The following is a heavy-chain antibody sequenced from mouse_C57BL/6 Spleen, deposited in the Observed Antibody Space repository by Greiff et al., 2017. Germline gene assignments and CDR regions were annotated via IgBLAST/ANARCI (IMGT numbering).Heavy chain of an antibody. CDR3: AGDRGYFDV. CDR2: INYDGSST. V-gene: IGHV5-16*01. J-gene: IGHJ1*03. Sequence: EVKLMESEGGLVQPGSSMKLSCTASGFTFSDYYMAWVRQVPEKGLEWVANINYDGSSTYYLDSLKSRFIISRDNAKNILYLQMSSLKSEDTATYYCAGDRGYFDVWGTGTTVTVSS. D-gene: IGHD3-3*01. CDR1: GFTFSDYY.